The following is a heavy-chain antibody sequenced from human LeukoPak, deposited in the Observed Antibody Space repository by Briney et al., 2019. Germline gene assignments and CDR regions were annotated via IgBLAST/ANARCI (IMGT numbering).Heavy chain of an antibody. CDR2: IYYSGST. CDR1: GGSISSSIYY. D-gene: IGHD2-15*01. Sequence: PSETLSLTCTVSGGSISSSIYYWGWIRQPPGKGLEWIGSIYYSGSTYYNPSLKSRVTISVDTSKNQFSLKLSSVTAADTAVYYCARGRVVAATPDYWGQGTLVTVSS. J-gene: IGHJ4*02. V-gene: IGHV4-39*01. CDR3: ARGRVVAATPDY.